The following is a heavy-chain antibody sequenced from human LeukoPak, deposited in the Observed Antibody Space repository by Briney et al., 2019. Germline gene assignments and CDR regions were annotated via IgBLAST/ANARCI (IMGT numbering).Heavy chain of an antibody. J-gene: IGHJ5*02. CDR3: ARDRSYEGLNWFDP. Sequence: SETLSLTCTVSGGSISSYYWSWIRQPPGKGLESIGYIYYSGSTNYNPSLKSRVTISVDTSKNQFSLKLSSVTAADTAVYYCARDRSYEGLNWFDPWGQGTLVTVSS. V-gene: IGHV4-59*01. CDR2: IYYSGST. D-gene: IGHD5-18*01. CDR1: GGSISSYY.